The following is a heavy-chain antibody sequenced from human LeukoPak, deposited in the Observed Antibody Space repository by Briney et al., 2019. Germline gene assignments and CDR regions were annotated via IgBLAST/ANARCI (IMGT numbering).Heavy chain of an antibody. Sequence: GGSLRLSCAASGFTFSSYAMSWVRQAPGKGLEWVSAISGSGVSTYYADSVKGRFTISRDNSKNTLYLQMNSLRAEDTAVYYCAKLPVSYSSGWSNFDYWGQGTLVTVSS. CDR1: GFTFSSYA. J-gene: IGHJ4*02. CDR2: ISGSGVST. D-gene: IGHD6-19*01. CDR3: AKLPVSYSSGWSNFDY. V-gene: IGHV3-23*01.